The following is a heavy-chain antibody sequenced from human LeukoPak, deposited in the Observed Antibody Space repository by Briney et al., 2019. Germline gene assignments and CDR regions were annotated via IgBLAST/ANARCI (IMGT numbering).Heavy chain of an antibody. CDR3: AREGAATVTTYGDY. Sequence: SETLSLTCTVSGGSISSGDYYWSWIRQPPGKGLEWIGSIYYSGSTYYNPSLKSRVTISVDTSKNQFSLKLSSVTAADTAVYYCAREGAATVTTYGDYWGQGTLVTVSS. J-gene: IGHJ4*02. D-gene: IGHD4-17*01. CDR1: GGSISSGDYY. CDR2: IYYSGST. V-gene: IGHV4-39*07.